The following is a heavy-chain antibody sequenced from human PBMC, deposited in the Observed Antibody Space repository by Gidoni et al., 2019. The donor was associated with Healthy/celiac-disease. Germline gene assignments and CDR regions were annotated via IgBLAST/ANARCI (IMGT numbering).Heavy chain of an antibody. CDR2: IYSGGST. Sequence: EVQLVESGGGLVQPGGSLRLSCAASGFTVSSNYMSWVRQAPGKGLEWVSVIYSGGSTYYADPVKGRFTISRDNSKNTLYLQMNSLRAEDTAVYYCARDGGLFNWYFDYWGQGTLVTVSS. CDR3: ARDGGLFNWYFDY. J-gene: IGHJ4*02. D-gene: IGHD3-16*01. V-gene: IGHV3-66*02. CDR1: GFTVSSNY.